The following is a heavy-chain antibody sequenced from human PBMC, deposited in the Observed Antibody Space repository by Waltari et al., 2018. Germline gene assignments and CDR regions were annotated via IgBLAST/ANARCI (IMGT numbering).Heavy chain of an antibody. CDR1: GGSISSTTYY. CDR3: ARANGLAKGWFDL. V-gene: IGHV4-39*07. J-gene: IGHJ5*02. D-gene: IGHD3-9*01. Sequence: QLQLQESGPRLVRPSETLSLTCTVSGGSISSTTYYWAWIRQTPGKGLEWIGYIHYSGNTYYNPSLKSRVTISLDTSKNQFSLTLSSVSAADTAVYYCARANGLAKGWFDLWGQGTLVTVSS. CDR2: IHYSGNT.